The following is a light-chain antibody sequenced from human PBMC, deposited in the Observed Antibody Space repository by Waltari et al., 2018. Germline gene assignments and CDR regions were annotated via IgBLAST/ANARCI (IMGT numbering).Light chain of an antibody. J-gene: IGKJ2*01. CDR2: WAS. CDR1: QTLLSYSNNKNY. Sequence: DFVMTQSPDSLAVSLGERAAINCKSSQTLLSYSNNKNYLAWYQQKPGQPPKLLISWASTRESGVPDRFSGSGSATDFTLTISSLQAEDVAVYYCQQYYMTPYTFGQGTKLEIK. CDR3: QQYYMTPYT. V-gene: IGKV4-1*01.